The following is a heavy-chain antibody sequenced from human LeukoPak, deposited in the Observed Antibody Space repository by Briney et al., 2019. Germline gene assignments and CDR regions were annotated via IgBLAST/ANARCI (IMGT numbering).Heavy chain of an antibody. Sequence: SGGSLRLSCAASGFTFSSYAMSWVRQAPGKGLEWVSAISGSGGSTYYADSVKGRFTISRDNSKNTLYLQMNSLRAEDTAVYYCAKVDSRYGECYAFDIWGQGTMVTVSS. V-gene: IGHV3-23*01. J-gene: IGHJ3*02. CDR2: ISGSGGST. D-gene: IGHD2-2*01. CDR3: AKVDSRYGECYAFDI. CDR1: GFTFSSYA.